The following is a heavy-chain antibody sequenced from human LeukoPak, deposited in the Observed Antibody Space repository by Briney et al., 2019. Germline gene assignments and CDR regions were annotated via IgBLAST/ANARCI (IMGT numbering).Heavy chain of an antibody. J-gene: IGHJ4*02. CDR3: ARVSGRLERQSDLDF. V-gene: IGHV3-21*01. CDR1: GFTFSSYS. CDR2: IDPSSYYI. D-gene: IGHD1-1*01. Sequence: NPGGSLRLSCAASGFTFSSYSMNWVRQAPGKGLEWVSSIDPSSYYIYYGDSVKGRSAISRDNAKNSLYLQINSLRAEVTAVYYCARVSGRLERQSDLDFWGQGTLVTVSS.